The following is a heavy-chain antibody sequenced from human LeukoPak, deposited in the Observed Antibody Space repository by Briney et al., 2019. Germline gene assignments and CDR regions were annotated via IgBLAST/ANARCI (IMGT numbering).Heavy chain of an antibody. D-gene: IGHD3-22*01. Sequence: SETLSLTCTVSGGSISSSSYYWSWVRQPPGTGLEWIGEINHSGSTNYNPSLKSRVTISVDTSKNQFSLKLSSVTAADTAVYYCARELGSSGYHSTVWGQGTLVTVSS. V-gene: IGHV4-39*07. J-gene: IGHJ4*02. CDR2: INHSGST. CDR1: GGSISSSSYY. CDR3: ARELGSSGYHSTV.